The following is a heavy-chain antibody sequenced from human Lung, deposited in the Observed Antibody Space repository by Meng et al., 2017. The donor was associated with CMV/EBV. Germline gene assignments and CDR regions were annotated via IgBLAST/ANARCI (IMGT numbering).Heavy chain of an antibody. CDR3: ARQYYFAWGNYYHPLDY. J-gene: IGHJ4*02. CDR2: ISGYNGDT. CDR1: GYTFTSHG. V-gene: IGHV1-18*01. Sequence: ASVKVSXKASGYTFTSHGMSWVRQAPGQGLEWMGWISGYNGDTNYAQKLQGRVTMTTDTSTTTVYMELSSLRSEDTAVFYCARQYYFAWGNYYHPLDYWGQGTLVTVSS. D-gene: IGHD3-10*01.